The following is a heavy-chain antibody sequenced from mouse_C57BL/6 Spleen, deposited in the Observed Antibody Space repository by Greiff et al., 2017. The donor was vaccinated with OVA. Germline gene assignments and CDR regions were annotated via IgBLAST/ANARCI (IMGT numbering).Heavy chain of an antibody. CDR1: GYTFTDYN. V-gene: IGHV1-22*01. CDR3: ARRYYGSSGGFAY. D-gene: IGHD1-1*01. J-gene: IGHJ3*01. Sequence: EVQLQQPGAELVKPGASVKMSCKASGYTFTDYNMHWVKQSHGKSLEWIGYINPNNGGTSYNQKFKGKATLTVNKSSSTAYMELRSLTSEDSAVYYCARRYYGSSGGFAYWGQGTLVTVSA. CDR2: INPNNGGT.